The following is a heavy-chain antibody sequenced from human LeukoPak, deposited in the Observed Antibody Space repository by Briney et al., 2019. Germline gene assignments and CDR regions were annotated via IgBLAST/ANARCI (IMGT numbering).Heavy chain of an antibody. J-gene: IGHJ4*02. CDR1: GYSISSGYS. D-gene: IGHD3-9*01. V-gene: IGHV4-38-2*01. CDR3: AGGYDILTGYDY. Sequence: SETLSLTCAVSGYSISSGYSWGWIRQPPGKGLEWIGSIYYSGSTYYNPSLKSRVIISMDTSKNQFSLKLSSVTAADTAVYYCAGGYDILTGYDYWGQGTLVTVSS. CDR2: IYYSGST.